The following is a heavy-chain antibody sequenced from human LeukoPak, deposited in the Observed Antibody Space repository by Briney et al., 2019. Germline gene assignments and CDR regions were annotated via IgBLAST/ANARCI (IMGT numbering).Heavy chain of an antibody. Sequence: PGGSLRLSCAASGFTFSSYWMSWVRQAPGKGLEWVANIKQDGSEKYYVDSVKGRFTISRDNAKNSLYLQMNSLRAEDTAVYYCARVIEAYNWNHRATVDWFDPWGQGTLVTVSS. J-gene: IGHJ5*02. CDR2: IKQDGSEK. CDR3: ARVIEAYNWNHRATVDWFDP. D-gene: IGHD1-20*01. V-gene: IGHV3-7*01. CDR1: GFTFSSYW.